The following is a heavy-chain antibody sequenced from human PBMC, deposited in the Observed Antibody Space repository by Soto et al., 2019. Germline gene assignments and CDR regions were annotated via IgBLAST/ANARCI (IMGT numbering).Heavy chain of an antibody. CDR3: VRSGVQWLVRGYFDY. V-gene: IGHV3-30*03. CDR1: GFTFSSYG. CDR2: ISYDGSNK. D-gene: IGHD6-19*01. J-gene: IGHJ4*02. Sequence: QVQLVESGGGVVQPGRSLRLSCAASGFTFSSYGMHWVRQAPDKGLEWVAVISYDGSNKYYADSVKGRFTISRDNSKNTLYLQMNSLRAEDTAVYYSVRSGVQWLVRGYFDYWGQGTLVTVSS.